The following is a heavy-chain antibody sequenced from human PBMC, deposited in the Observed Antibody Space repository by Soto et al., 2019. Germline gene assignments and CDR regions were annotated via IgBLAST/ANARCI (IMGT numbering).Heavy chain of an antibody. V-gene: IGHV4-59*08. CDR3: ARRGNGGSDNFDY. CDR2: IYYSGST. Sequence: GSLRLSCAASGFTFSSYSMNWVRQAPGKGLEWVGYIYYSGSTNYNPSLKSRVTISVDTSKNQFSLRLTSVTAADTAVYYCARRGNGGSDNFDYWGQGTRVT. CDR1: GFTFSSYS. D-gene: IGHD7-27*01. J-gene: IGHJ4*02.